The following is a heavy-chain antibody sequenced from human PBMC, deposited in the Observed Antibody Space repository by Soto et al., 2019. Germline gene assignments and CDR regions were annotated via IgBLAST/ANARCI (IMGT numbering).Heavy chain of an antibody. CDR1: GFVFDDYA. V-gene: IGHV3-9*01. J-gene: IGHJ4*02. CDR2: IRWNSGNI. CDR3: AKGTDPGEVLDGSYFAH. D-gene: IGHD3-10*01. Sequence: EVQLVESGGGVVQPGRSLRLSCEASGFVFDDYAMHWVRQPPGKGLEWVASIRWNSGNIGYADSMKGRFTISRDNAKNSMYLHMNRMGTDDTALYYCAKGTDPGEVLDGSYFAHWGGGPLVPVSS.